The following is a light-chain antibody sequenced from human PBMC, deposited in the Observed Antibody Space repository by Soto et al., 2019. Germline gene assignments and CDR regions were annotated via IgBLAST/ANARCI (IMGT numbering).Light chain of an antibody. J-gene: IGKJ3*01. CDR1: QSVSSSY. CDR3: QQYGSSIT. Sequence: LFTQSPGTVSLSPGDRATLSCRASQSVSSSYLAWYQQKPGQAPRLLIYGASSRATGIPDRFSGSGSGTDFTPTISRLEPEDFAVYYCQQYGSSITFGHGTKVDIK. V-gene: IGKV3-20*01. CDR2: GAS.